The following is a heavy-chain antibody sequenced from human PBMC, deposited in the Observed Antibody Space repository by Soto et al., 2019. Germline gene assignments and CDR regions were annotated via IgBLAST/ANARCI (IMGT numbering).Heavy chain of an antibody. D-gene: IGHD3-22*01. CDR1: GFTFGDYA. V-gene: IGHV3-49*04. CDR2: IRSKAYGGTT. Sequence: GSLRLSCTASGFTFGDYAMSWVRQAPGKGLEWVGFIRSKAYGGTTEYAASVKGRFTISRDDSKSIAYLQMNSLKTEDTAVYYCTNPSTMIVGWDYYYGMDVWGQGTTVTVSS. J-gene: IGHJ6*02. CDR3: TNPSTMIVGWDYYYGMDV.